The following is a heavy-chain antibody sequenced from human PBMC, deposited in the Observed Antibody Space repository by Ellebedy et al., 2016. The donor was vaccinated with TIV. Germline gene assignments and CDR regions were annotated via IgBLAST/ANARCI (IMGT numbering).Heavy chain of an antibody. V-gene: IGHV1-2*04. J-gene: IGHJ4*02. CDR1: GYTFTGYY. CDR3: ATPLYCTNGVCQDY. CDR2: INPNSGGT. Sequence: ASVKVSCKASGYTFTGYYMHWVRQAPGQGLEWMGWINPNSGGTNYAQKFQGWVTMTRDTSISTAYMELSRLRSDDTAVYYCATPLYCTNGVCQDYWGQGTLVTVSS. D-gene: IGHD2-8*01.